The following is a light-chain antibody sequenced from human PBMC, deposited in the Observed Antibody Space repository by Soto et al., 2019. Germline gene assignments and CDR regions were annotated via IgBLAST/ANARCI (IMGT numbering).Light chain of an antibody. CDR3: SSFVSSDTRV. J-gene: IGLJ3*02. Sequence: QSALTQPPSVSGSPGQSVTISCAGTSSDVGSYDRVSWYQQPPGTAPKLIIYEVNKRPSGVPDRFSGSKSGNTASLTISGLQAEDEADYHCSSFVSSDTRVFGGGTKLTVL. V-gene: IGLV2-18*02. CDR1: SSDVGSYDR. CDR2: EVN.